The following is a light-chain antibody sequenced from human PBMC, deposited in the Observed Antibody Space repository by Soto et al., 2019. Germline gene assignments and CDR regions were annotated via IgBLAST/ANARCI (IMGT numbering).Light chain of an antibody. CDR2: DVS. V-gene: IGLV2-14*01. J-gene: IGLJ1*01. CDR1: SSDVVGYNY. Sequence: QSELTQPASLSAAPGQSITISCTGTSSDVVGYNYVSWYQQHPGKAPKFMIYDVSNRPSGVSNRFSGSKSGNTASLTISGLQAEDEADYYCSSYTTSNTRQIVFGTGTKVTV. CDR3: SSYTTSNTRQIV.